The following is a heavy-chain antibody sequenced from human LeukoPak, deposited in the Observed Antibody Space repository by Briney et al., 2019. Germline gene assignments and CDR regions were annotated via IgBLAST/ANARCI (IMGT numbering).Heavy chain of an antibody. CDR3: ARDARPYYDILTGYYDY. CDR2: INPNSGGT. J-gene: IGHJ4*02. V-gene: IGHV1-2*02. CDR1: GYTFTGYY. Sequence: ASVKVSCKASGYTFTGYYMHWVRQAPGQGLEWMGWINPNSGGTNYAQKFQSRVTMTRDTPISTAYMELSRLRSDDTAVYYCARDARPYYDILTGYYDYWGQGTLVTVSS. D-gene: IGHD3-9*01.